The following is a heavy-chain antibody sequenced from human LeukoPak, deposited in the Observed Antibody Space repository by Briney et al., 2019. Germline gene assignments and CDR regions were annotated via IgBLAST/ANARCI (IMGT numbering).Heavy chain of an antibody. J-gene: IGHJ4*02. V-gene: IGHV3-33*08. D-gene: IGHD3-10*01. CDR1: GFTFTTYW. CDR2: IWYDGSKK. CDR3: ARVAASDELDY. Sequence: GGSLRLSCAASGFTFTTYWMSWVRQAPGKGLEWVAVIWYDGSKKYYADSVKGRFTISRDSSKDTLYLQMNSLRAEDTAVYYCARVAASDELDYWGQGILVTVSS.